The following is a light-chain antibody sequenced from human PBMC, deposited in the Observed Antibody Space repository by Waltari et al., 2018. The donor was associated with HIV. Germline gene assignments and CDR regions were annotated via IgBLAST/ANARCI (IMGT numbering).Light chain of an antibody. CDR2: DVT. J-gene: IGLJ2*01. Sequence: QSALTQPASVSGSPGQSVTISCTGTRSHFGLYNFVSCYQQYPGNVPKVIIYDVTNRPSWVPHRFSGSRSGNTASLTISGLQVDDEAVYYCSTHTTNDTLEFGGGTKLTVL. CDR3: STHTTNDTLE. CDR1: RSHFGLYNF. V-gene: IGLV2-14*03.